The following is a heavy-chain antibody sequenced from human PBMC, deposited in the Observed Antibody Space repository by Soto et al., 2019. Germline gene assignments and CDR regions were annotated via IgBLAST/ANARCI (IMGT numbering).Heavy chain of an antibody. CDR2: ISHSGTS. J-gene: IGHJ3*01. CDR1: GGSISSSHW. D-gene: IGHD3-22*01. Sequence: QVQLQESGPGLVKPSGTLSLTCAVSGGSISSSHWWTWVRQSPGKGLEYIGEISHSGTSNSNPSHDSRVPSSVDRSKDHCSLTPTSVTAADTAVYYCAKVVISITRGAFDSWAQGTPVIVSS. CDR3: AKVVISITRGAFDS. V-gene: IGHV4-4*02.